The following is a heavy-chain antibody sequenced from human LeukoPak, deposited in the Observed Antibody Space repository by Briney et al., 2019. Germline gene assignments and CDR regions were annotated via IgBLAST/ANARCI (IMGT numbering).Heavy chain of an antibody. CDR3: ARGYMNEFDY. V-gene: IGHV4-59*01. J-gene: IGHJ4*02. D-gene: IGHD1-1*01. CDR2: IYYSGST. Sequence: SETLSLTCTVSGGSISSYYWSWIRQPPGKGLEWIGYIYYSGSTNYNPSLKSRVTISVDTSKNQFSLKLSSVTAADTAVYYCARGYMNEFDYWGQGTLVTVSS. CDR1: GGSISSYY.